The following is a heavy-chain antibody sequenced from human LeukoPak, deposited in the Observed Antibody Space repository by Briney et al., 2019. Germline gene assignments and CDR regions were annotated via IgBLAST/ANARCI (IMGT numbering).Heavy chain of an antibody. Sequence: GGSLRLSCAASGFSFSYSSMNWVRQAPGKGLEWVSSINSRSTYMYYSDSVKGRFTISRDNAKNSVYLQMNSLRAEDTALYYCARDPTEGFEELLSPPDYWGQGTLVTVSS. V-gene: IGHV3-21*04. D-gene: IGHD3-10*01. CDR3: ARDPTEGFEELLSPPDY. J-gene: IGHJ4*02. CDR1: GFSFSYSS. CDR2: INSRSTYM.